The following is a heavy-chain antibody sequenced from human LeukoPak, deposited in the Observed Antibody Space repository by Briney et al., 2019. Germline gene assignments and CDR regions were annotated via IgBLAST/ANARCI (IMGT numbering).Heavy chain of an antibody. CDR1: GFTVSSNY. J-gene: IGHJ4*02. Sequence: GGSLRLSCAASGFTVSSNYMSWVRQAPGKGLEWVSVIYSGGSTYYADSVKGRFTIFRDNFKNTLYLQMNSLRAEDTAVYYCARGDIVATMRIDYWGQGTLVTVSS. CDR2: IYSGGST. D-gene: IGHD5-12*01. CDR3: ARGDIVATMRIDY. V-gene: IGHV3-53*01.